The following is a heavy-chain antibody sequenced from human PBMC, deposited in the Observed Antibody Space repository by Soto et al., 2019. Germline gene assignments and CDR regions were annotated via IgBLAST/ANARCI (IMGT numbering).Heavy chain of an antibody. D-gene: IGHD4-17*01. J-gene: IGHJ4*02. CDR3: ARGYGDYVGFDY. CDR1: GGSISSYY. V-gene: IGHV4-59*08. CDR2: IYYSGST. Sequence: SETLSLTCTVSGGSISSYYWSWIRQPPGKGLEWIGYIYYSGSTNYNPSLKSRVTISVDTSKNQFSLKLSSVTAADTAVCYCARGYGDYVGFDYWGQGTLVTVSS.